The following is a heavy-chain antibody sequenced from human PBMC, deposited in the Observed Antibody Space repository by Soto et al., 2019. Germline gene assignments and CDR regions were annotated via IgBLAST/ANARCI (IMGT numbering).Heavy chain of an antibody. Sequence: LSLTCTVSGGSVNSGNYYWSWIRQAPGKGLEWIGYIYYSGTTNYNPSLMGRVTISIDKSKSQFALNLRSVTAADTAIYYCARALYGDLYNWVDPWGQGTLVTVSS. V-gene: IGHV4-61*01. CDR2: IYYSGTT. CDR1: GGSVNSGNYY. D-gene: IGHD4-17*01. CDR3: ARALYGDLYNWVDP. J-gene: IGHJ5*02.